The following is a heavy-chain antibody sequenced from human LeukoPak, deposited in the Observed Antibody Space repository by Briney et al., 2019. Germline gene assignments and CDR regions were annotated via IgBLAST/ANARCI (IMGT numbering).Heavy chain of an antibody. D-gene: IGHD3-16*02. J-gene: IGHJ4*02. V-gene: IGHV3-7*01. CDR1: GFTFSTYW. Sequence: GGSLRLSCAASGFTFSTYWMSWVRQAPGKGLEWVANINQDGREKDEVDSLKGRFTISRDNAKKSLYLQMDSLRAEDTAIYYCARAGGSYLYATYFDSWGQATLVTVSS. CDR2: INQDGREK. CDR3: ARAGGSYLYATYFDS.